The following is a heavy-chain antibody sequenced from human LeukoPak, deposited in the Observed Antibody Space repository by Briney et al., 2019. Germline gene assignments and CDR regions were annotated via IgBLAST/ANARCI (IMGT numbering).Heavy chain of an antibody. V-gene: IGHV1-46*01. D-gene: IGHD1-26*01. CDR3: ASAIVGARTNGEYFQH. Sequence: ASVKVSCKASGYTFTSYYMHWVRQAPGQGLEWMGIINPSGGSTSYAQKFQGRVTMTRDTSTSTVYMELSSLRSEDTAVYYCASAIVGARTNGEYFQHWGQGTLVTVSS. CDR1: GYTFTSYY. J-gene: IGHJ1*01. CDR2: INPSGGST.